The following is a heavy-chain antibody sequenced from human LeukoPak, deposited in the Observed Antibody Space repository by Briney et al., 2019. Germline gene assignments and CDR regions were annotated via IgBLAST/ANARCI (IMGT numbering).Heavy chain of an antibody. Sequence: GGSLRLSCAASGFTFNNYAASWVRQAPRKGLEWVSAFVGGDTTYYADSVKGRFTISRDNSRNTLYLQMNTLRAEDTAVYYCAKQARYSNFWSGYLYYFDYWGQGTLVTVSS. CDR3: AKQARYSNFWSGYLYYFDY. CDR2: FVGGDTT. D-gene: IGHD3-3*01. CDR1: GFTFNNYA. V-gene: IGHV3-23*01. J-gene: IGHJ4*02.